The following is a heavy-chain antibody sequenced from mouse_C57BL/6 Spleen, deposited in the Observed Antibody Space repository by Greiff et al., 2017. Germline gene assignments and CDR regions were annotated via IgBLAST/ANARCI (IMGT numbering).Heavy chain of an antibody. CDR3: ARGNDGSSYGAMDY. Sequence: EVQRVESGGGLVKPGGSLKLSCAASGFTFSDYGMHWVRQAPEKGLEWVAYISSGSSTIYYADTVKGRFTISRDNAKNTLLLQMTRLKSEDTAMYYCARGNDGSSYGAMDYWGQGTSVTVSS. D-gene: IGHD1-1*01. CDR2: ISSGSSTI. J-gene: IGHJ4*01. CDR1: GFTFSDYG. V-gene: IGHV5-17*01.